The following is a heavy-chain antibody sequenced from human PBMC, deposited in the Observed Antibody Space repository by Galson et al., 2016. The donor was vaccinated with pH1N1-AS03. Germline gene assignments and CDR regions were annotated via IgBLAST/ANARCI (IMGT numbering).Heavy chain of an antibody. V-gene: IGHV4-61*01. J-gene: IGHJ6*02. D-gene: IGHD2-21*01. CDR3: ARDGQLWPHYSPLDV. CDR1: GAPITSGSHY. CDR2: IYYSGTT. Sequence: SETLSLTCSVSGAPITSGSHYWTWIRQLPGKGLEWIGYIYYSGTTKFNPSLATRVTISVDRSKSQVSLNLMSVTAADTAVYYCARDGQLWPHYSPLDVWGQGTTVTVSS.